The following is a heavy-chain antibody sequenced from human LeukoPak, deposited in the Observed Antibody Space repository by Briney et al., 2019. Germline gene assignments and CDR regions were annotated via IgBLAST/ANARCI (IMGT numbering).Heavy chain of an antibody. D-gene: IGHD2-21*02. CDR2: ISASGGST. CDR3: ARDRGAYCGGDCYSSLDY. Sequence: GGSLRLSCAASGFTFSSSAMSWVRQVPGKGLEWVSGISASGGSTSYADSVRGRFTISRDNSKNTLYLQMNSLRAEDTAVYYCARDRGAYCGGDCYSSLDYWGQGTLVTVSS. CDR1: GFTFSSSA. J-gene: IGHJ4*02. V-gene: IGHV3-23*01.